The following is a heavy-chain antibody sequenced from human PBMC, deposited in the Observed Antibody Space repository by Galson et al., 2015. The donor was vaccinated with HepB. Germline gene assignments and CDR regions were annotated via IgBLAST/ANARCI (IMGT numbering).Heavy chain of an antibody. D-gene: IGHD6-19*01. Sequence: SVKVSCKASGYTFTSYGISWVRQAPGQGLEWMGWISAYNGNTNYAQKLQGRVTMTTDTSTSTAYMELRSLRSDDTAVYYCARVSGYSSGWGGYYYYGMDVWGQGTTVTVSS. J-gene: IGHJ6*02. V-gene: IGHV1-18*04. CDR1: GYTFTSYG. CDR3: ARVSGYSSGWGGYYYYGMDV. CDR2: ISAYNGNT.